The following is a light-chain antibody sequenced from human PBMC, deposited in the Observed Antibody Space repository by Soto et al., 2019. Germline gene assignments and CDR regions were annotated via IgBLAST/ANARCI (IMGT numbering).Light chain of an antibody. J-gene: IGLJ1*01. CDR1: SSDVGGYNY. CDR2: EVS. V-gene: IGLV2-14*01. CDR3: SSYTSSTAYV. Sequence: QSVLPQPASVSGSPGQSITISCTGTSSDVGGYNYVSWYQLHPGKAPKLMVYEVSNRPSGVSNRFSGSKSGNTASPTISGLQAEDEADYYCSSYTSSTAYVFGTGTKVTVL.